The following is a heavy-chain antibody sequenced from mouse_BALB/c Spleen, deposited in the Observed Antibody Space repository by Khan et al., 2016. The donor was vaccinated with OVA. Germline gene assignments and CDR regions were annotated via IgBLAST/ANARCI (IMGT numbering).Heavy chain of an antibody. CDR1: GFSLTSYG. Sequence: QVQLKESGPGPVAPSQSLSITCTVSGFSLTSYGVSWVRQPPGKGLEWLGVIWGDESTNYHSALISRLSVSKDNSKSQVFLKLKSLETDDTATYXCARFYYGRINFYAGDHWGQGTSVTVSS. CDR2: IWGDEST. CDR3: ARFYYGRINFYAGDH. V-gene: IGHV2-3*01. J-gene: IGHJ4*01. D-gene: IGHD1-1*01.